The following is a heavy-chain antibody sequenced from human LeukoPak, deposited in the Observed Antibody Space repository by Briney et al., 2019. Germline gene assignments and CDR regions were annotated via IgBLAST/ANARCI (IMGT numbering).Heavy chain of an antibody. J-gene: IGHJ3*02. Sequence: GGSLRLSCAASGFTLSSYWMSWVRQAPGKGLEWVVNIEEDGSEKNYVDSVKGRFTISRDNAKNSLYLQMNSLRAEDMALYYCAKDMESGTPGGDAFDIWGQGTMVTVSS. V-gene: IGHV3-7*03. CDR3: AKDMESGTPGGDAFDI. CDR2: IEEDGSEK. D-gene: IGHD1-26*01. CDR1: GFTLSSYW.